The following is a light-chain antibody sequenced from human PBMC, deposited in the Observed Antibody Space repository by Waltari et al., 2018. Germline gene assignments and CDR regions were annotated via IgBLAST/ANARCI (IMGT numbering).Light chain of an antibody. CDR3: ASWDDSLNGHWV. J-gene: IGLJ3*02. CDR1: ASNIGGNL. Sequence: QSVLTQPPSASGTPGQRVTISCSGSASNIGGNLVNWYQQLPGKAPKRLIYRSDQRPSGVPDRFSGSKTGTSASLAISGLQSEDEADYFCASWDDSLNGHWVFGGGTKVTVL. CDR2: RSD. V-gene: IGLV1-44*01.